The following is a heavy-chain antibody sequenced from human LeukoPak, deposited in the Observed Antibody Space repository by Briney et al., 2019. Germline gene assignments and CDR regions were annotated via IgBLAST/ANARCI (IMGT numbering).Heavy chain of an antibody. Sequence: ASVKVSCKASGYTFTSYYMHWVRQAPGQGLEWMGIINPSGGTTSYAQKFQGRVTITADKSTSTAYMELSSLRSEDTAVYYCAREPHRGPVAGIDYWGQGTLVTVSS. J-gene: IGHJ4*02. V-gene: IGHV1-46*01. CDR3: AREPHRGPVAGIDY. CDR2: INPSGGTT. CDR1: GYTFTSYY. D-gene: IGHD6-19*01.